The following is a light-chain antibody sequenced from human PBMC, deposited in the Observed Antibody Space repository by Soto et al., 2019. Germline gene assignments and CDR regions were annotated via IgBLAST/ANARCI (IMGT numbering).Light chain of an antibody. J-gene: IGKJ1*01. Sequence: EIVLTQSPGILSLSPGERATISYRASQSVSSSYLAWYQQRPGQAPRPLIYGASSRAIGIPDRFSGSGSGTDVTLTISRLEPEDFAVYYCQQYGSSPWTFGQGTKVEIK. CDR2: GAS. V-gene: IGKV3-20*01. CDR1: QSVSSSY. CDR3: QQYGSSPWT.